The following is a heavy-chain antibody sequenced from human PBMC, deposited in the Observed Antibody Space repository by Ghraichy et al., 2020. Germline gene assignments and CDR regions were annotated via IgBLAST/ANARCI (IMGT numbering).Heavy chain of an antibody. CDR2: ISSRSDYI. CDR1: GFSFGAYT. CDR3: ARDLSGDYEGDAFDI. J-gene: IGHJ3*02. V-gene: IGHV3-21*01. D-gene: IGHD4-17*01. Sequence: GESLKISCAASGFSFGAYTMNWVRQAPGKGLEWVSSISSRSDYIYYADSLKGRFTSSRDNAKNSLYLQMNSLRAEDTAVYYCARDLSGDYEGDAFDIWGQGTLVTVSS.